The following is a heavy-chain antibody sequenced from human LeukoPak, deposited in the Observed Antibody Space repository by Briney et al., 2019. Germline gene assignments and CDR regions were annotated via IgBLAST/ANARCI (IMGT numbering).Heavy chain of an antibody. CDR2: IYSGGST. CDR1: GFTVSSNY. V-gene: IGHV3-53*01. D-gene: IGHD4-23*01. J-gene: IGHJ4*02. CDR3: ARDVTYGGNSPRFDY. Sequence: GGSLRLSCAASGFTVSSNYMSWVRQAPGKGLEWVSVIYSGGSTYYADSVKGRFTISRDNSKNTLYLQMNSLRAEDTAVYYCARDVTYGGNSPRFDYWGQGTLVTVSS.